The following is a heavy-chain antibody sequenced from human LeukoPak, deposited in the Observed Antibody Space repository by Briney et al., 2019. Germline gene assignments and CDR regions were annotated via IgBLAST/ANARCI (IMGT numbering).Heavy chain of an antibody. V-gene: IGHV6-1*01. Sequence: SQTLSLTCAISGDSVSSNSAAWNWIRQSPSRGLEWLGRTYYRSKWYNDYAVSMESRITIDPDPSKNQFSLQVNSVTPEDTAVYYCARVWFGETNYYYYGMDVWGQGTTVTVSS. CDR2: TYYRSKWYN. J-gene: IGHJ6*02. D-gene: IGHD3-10*01. CDR1: GDSVSSNSAA. CDR3: ARVWFGETNYYYYGMDV.